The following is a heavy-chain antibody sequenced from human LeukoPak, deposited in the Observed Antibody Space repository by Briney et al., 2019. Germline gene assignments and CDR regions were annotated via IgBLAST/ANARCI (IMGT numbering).Heavy chain of an antibody. CDR3: VRDVHYYDTTDPKYHLDY. Sequence: GGSLRLSCAASGFTFSDYSMTWIRQSPEKGLEWVAQISSGGSHMYYVDSGEGRFTVSRDNARNSLYLEVHSLRAEDTAVYYCVRDVHYYDTTDPKYHLDYWGQGTLVTVSS. CDR2: ISSGGSHM. J-gene: IGHJ4*02. CDR1: GFTFSDYS. D-gene: IGHD3-22*01. V-gene: IGHV3-11*04.